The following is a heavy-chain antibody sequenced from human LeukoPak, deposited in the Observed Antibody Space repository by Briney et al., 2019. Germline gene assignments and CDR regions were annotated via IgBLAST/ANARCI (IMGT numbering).Heavy chain of an antibody. Sequence: ASVKVSCKASGYTFTSYDINWVRQATGQGLEWMGCTNPNSGNTGYAQKFQGRVTMTRNTSISTAHMELSSLRSQDTAAYYCARGSGYSGYDVDYWGQGTLVTVSS. D-gene: IGHD5-12*01. CDR2: TNPNSGNT. CDR3: ARGSGYSGYDVDY. CDR1: GYTFTSYD. J-gene: IGHJ4*02. V-gene: IGHV1-8*01.